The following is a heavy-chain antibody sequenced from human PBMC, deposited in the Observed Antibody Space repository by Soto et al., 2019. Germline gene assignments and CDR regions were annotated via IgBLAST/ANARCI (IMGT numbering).Heavy chain of an antibody. CDR3: ACSSIAAPGYYYGMAV. CDR1: GYSFTSYW. D-gene: IGHD6-6*01. CDR2: IYPGNSDT. V-gene: IGHV5-51*01. J-gene: IGHJ6*02. Sequence: GESLKISCKGSGYSFTSYWIGWVRQMPGKGLEWMAIIYPGNSDTRYSPSFQGQVTISADKSISTAYLQWSSLKASDTAMYYCACSSIAAPGYYYGMAVWGQGTTVTVSS.